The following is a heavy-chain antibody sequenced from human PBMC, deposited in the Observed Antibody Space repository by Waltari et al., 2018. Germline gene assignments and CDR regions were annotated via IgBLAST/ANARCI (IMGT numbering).Heavy chain of an antibody. J-gene: IGHJ4*02. V-gene: IGHV4-39*01. CDR2: IYYSGST. D-gene: IGHD5-12*01. CDR3: ARRGYSGYDPFDY. CDR1: GGSISSSSYY. Sequence: QLQLQESGPGLVKPSETLSLTCTVSGGSISSSSYYWGWIRQPPGKGLEWIGSIYYSGSTYSNPALKSRVTISVDTSKNQFSLKLSSVTAADTAVYYCARRGYSGYDPFDYWGQGTLVTVSS.